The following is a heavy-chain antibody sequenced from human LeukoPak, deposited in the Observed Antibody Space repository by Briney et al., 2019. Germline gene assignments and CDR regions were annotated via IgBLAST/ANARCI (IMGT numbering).Heavy chain of an antibody. J-gene: IGHJ4*02. CDR3: AVMGSGYYPYFDY. CDR2: IIPIFGTA. V-gene: IGHV1-69*13. Sequence: SVKVSCKASGGTFSSYAISWVRQAPGQGLEWMGGIIPIFGTANYAQKFQGRVTITADESTSTAYMELSSLRSEDTAVYYCAVMGSGYYPYFDYWGQGTLVTVSS. D-gene: IGHD3-3*01. CDR1: GGTFSSYA.